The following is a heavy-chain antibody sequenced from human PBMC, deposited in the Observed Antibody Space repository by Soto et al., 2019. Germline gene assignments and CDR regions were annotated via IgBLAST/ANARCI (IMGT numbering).Heavy chain of an antibody. CDR3: AKRPVYSSNWQYFDY. V-gene: IGHV3-30-3*01. D-gene: IGHD2-2*01. CDR2: ISYDGSNK. Sequence: HPGGSLRLSCAASGFTFSSYAMHWVRQAPGKGLEWVAVISYDGSNKYYADSVKGRFTISRDNSKNTLYLQMNSLRAEDTAVYYCAKRPVYSSNWQYFDYWGQGTLVTVSS. J-gene: IGHJ4*02. CDR1: GFTFSSYA.